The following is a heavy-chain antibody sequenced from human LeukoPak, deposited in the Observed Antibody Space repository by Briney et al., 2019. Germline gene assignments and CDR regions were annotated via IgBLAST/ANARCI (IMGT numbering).Heavy chain of an antibody. CDR3: ARDWSLMD. Sequence: PSETLSLTCTVSGGSINNYYWSWIRQSAGKGLEWIGRIYSSGSTNYNPSLKSRVTMSVDTSKNQFSLKLSTVTAADTAVYYCARDWSLMDWGQGTLVTVSS. D-gene: IGHD3-9*01. CDR2: IYSSGST. J-gene: IGHJ4*02. CDR1: GGSINNYY. V-gene: IGHV4-4*07.